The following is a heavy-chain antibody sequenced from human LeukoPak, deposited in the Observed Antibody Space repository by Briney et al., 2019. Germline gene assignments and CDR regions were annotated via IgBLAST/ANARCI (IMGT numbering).Heavy chain of an antibody. CDR2: ISGSGGST. V-gene: IGHV3-23*01. CDR1: GFTFSSYA. D-gene: IGHD3-22*01. Sequence: GGSLRLSCAASGFTFSSYAMSWVRQAPGKGLEWVSAISGSGGSTYHADSVKGRFTISRDNSKNTLYLQMNSLRAEDTAVYYCAKDFEVVSGVYYYDSSGYYFDYWGQGTLVTVSS. CDR3: AKDFEVVSGVYYYDSSGYYFDY. J-gene: IGHJ4*02.